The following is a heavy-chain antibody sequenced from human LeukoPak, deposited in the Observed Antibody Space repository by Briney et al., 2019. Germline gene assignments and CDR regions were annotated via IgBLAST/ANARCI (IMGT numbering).Heavy chain of an antibody. V-gene: IGHV1-8*01. CDR2: MKPNSGNT. J-gene: IGHJ5*02. CDR1: GYTFTSYD. Sequence: GASVKVSCKASGYTFTSYDINWVRQATGQGLEWMGWMKPNSGNTGYAQKFQGRVTITRNTSISTAYMELSSLRSEDTAVYYCARRYCSSTSCYPRAYWFDPWGQGTLVTVSS. CDR3: ARRYCSSTSCYPRAYWFDP. D-gene: IGHD2-2*01.